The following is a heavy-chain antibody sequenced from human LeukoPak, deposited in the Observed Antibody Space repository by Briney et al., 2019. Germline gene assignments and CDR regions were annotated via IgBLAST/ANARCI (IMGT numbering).Heavy chain of an antibody. CDR3: AIIPYDYVWGSINY. V-gene: IGHV4-34*01. J-gene: IGHJ4*02. CDR2: INHSGST. CDR1: GGSFSGYY. D-gene: IGHD3-16*01. Sequence: SETLSLTCAVYGGSFSGYYWRWIRQPPGEGLGWIGEINHSGSTNYNPSLKSRVTISVATSKKQFPLKLSSVTAADTAVYYCAIIPYDYVWGSINYWGQGTLVTVSS.